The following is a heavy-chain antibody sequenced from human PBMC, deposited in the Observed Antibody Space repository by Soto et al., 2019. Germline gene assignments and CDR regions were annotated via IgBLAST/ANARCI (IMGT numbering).Heavy chain of an antibody. CDR1: GFTFSSYS. D-gene: IGHD2-8*02. CDR2: ISSSSSTI. J-gene: IGHJ4*02. Sequence: EVQLVESGGGLVQPGGSPRLSCAASGFTFSSYSMNCVRHAPGKGLEWVSYISSSSSTIYYADSVKGRFTISRDNAKNSLYLQMNSLRDEDTAVYYCSWWLSPYWGQGTLVTVSS. CDR3: SWWLSPY. V-gene: IGHV3-48*02.